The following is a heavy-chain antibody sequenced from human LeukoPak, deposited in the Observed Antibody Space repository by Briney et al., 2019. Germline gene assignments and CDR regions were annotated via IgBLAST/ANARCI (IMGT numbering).Heavy chain of an antibody. J-gene: IGHJ4*02. D-gene: IGHD5-18*01. V-gene: IGHV4-39*07. CDR1: GGSINSSSYY. Sequence: PSETPSLTCTVSGGSINSSSYYWGWIRQPPGKGLEWIGTIYYSGSTYYNPSLKSRVTISVDTSKNQFSLKLSSVTAADTAVYYCARVYSYGYNRYFDYWGQGTLVTVSS. CDR3: ARVYSYGYNRYFDY. CDR2: IYYSGST.